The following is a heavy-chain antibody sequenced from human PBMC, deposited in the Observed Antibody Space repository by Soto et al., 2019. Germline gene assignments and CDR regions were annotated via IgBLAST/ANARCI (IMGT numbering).Heavy chain of an antibody. Sequence: GGSLRLSCAASGFTFSSYSMNWVRQAPGKGLEWVSYISSSSSTIHYADSVKGRFTISRDNAKNSLYLQMNSLRAEDTAVYYCARADNAYYYDSSGYFFDYWGQGTLVTVS. CDR2: ISSSSSTI. V-gene: IGHV3-48*01. CDR1: GFTFSSYS. J-gene: IGHJ4*02. D-gene: IGHD3-22*01. CDR3: ARADNAYYYDSSGYFFDY.